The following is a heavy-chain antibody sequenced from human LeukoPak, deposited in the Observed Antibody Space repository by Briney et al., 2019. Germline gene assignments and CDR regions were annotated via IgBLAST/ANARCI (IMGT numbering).Heavy chain of an antibody. Sequence: ASVKVSCKASGYTFTSYAMHWVRQAPGQRLEWMGWINAGNGNTKYSQKFQGRVTITRDTSASTAYMELSSLRSEDTAVYYCATDLAAAGTWLAHELWGQGTLVTVSS. J-gene: IGHJ4*02. CDR3: ATDLAAAGTWLAHEL. V-gene: IGHV1-3*01. D-gene: IGHD6-13*01. CDR1: GYTFTSYA. CDR2: INAGNGNT.